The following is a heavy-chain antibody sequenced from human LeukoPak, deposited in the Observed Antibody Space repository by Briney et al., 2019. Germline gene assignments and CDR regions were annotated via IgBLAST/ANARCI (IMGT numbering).Heavy chain of an antibody. J-gene: IGHJ4*02. Sequence: GGSLRLSCAASGFTFSSYSMNWVRQAPGKGLEWVSYISSSSSTIYYADSVKGRFTISRDNAKNSLYLQMNSLRDEDTAVYYCAKDFKSDSYGAPDYWGQGTLVTVSS. D-gene: IGHD3-16*01. CDR1: GFTFSSYS. V-gene: IGHV3-48*02. CDR3: AKDFKSDSYGAPDY. CDR2: ISSSSSTI.